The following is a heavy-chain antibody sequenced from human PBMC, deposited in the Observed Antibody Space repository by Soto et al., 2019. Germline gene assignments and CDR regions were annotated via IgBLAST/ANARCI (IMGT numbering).Heavy chain of an antibody. D-gene: IGHD2-15*01. Sequence: QVQLQESGPGLVKPSETLFLTCAVSGDSLSSGSYYWTWVRQHPGEGLEWMGYIYFSGSAYSNPSLKNRLTLSVDTSKNQFSLRLDSVTAADTAVYYCAREWSGGRRDGNPDKYYGMDVWGQGTKVTVSS. CDR3: AREWSGGRRDGNPDKYYGMDV. CDR1: GDSLSSGSYY. CDR2: IYFSGSA. J-gene: IGHJ6*02. V-gene: IGHV4-31*11.